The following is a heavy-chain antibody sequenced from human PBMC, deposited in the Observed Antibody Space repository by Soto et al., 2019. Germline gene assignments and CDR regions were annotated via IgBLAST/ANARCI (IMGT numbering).Heavy chain of an antibody. CDR3: ATLLGYCTNGVCLDY. CDR1: GGSFSGYY. V-gene: IGHV4-34*01. Sequence: PSETLSLTCAVYGGSFSGYYWSWIGQPPGKGLEWIGEINHSGSTNYNPSLKSRVTISVDTSKNQFSLKLSSVTAADTAVYYCATLLGYCTNGVCLDYWGQGALVTVSS. D-gene: IGHD2-8*01. CDR2: INHSGST. J-gene: IGHJ4*02.